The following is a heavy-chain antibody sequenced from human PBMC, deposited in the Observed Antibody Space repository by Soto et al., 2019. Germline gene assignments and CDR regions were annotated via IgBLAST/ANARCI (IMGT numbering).Heavy chain of an antibody. V-gene: IGHV3-30*18. D-gene: IGHD3-10*02. Sequence: QVQLVESGGGVVQPGRSLRLSCAASGFTFSSYGMHWVRQAPGKGLEWVAVISYDGSNKYYADSVKGRFTISRDNSKNTLYLQMNSLRAEDTAVYYCAKDIGSVRGVRYYYYGMDVWGQGTTVTVSS. CDR3: AKDIGSVRGVRYYYYGMDV. CDR2: ISYDGSNK. CDR1: GFTFSSYG. J-gene: IGHJ6*02.